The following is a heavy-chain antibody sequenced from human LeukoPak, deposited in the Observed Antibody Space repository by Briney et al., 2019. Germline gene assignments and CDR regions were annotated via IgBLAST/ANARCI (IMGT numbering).Heavy chain of an antibody. CDR2: IYSSGST. D-gene: IGHD6-13*01. CDR1: GSSISSASYY. CDR3: AMRERLAAAFDY. J-gene: IGHJ4*02. Sequence: PSQTLSLTCTVSGSSISSASYYWSWIRQPAGTGLEWIGRIYSSGSTNYNPSLKSRVTISVDTSKNQFSLKLSSVTAADTAVYYCAMRERLAAAFDYWGQGTLVTVSS. V-gene: IGHV4-61*02.